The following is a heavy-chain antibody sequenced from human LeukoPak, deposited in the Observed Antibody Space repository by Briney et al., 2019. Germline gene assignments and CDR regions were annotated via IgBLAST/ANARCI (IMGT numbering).Heavy chain of an antibody. J-gene: IGHJ4*02. CDR3: ASRKLGNDY. D-gene: IGHD7-27*01. V-gene: IGHV4-39*07. Sequence: SETLSLTCTVSGGYISRSSYYWGWIRQPPGKGLEWIASIYYTGSTYYNPSLKTRVTISVDTSKNQFSLKLSSVTAADTAVYYCASRKLGNDYWGQGTLVTVSS. CDR1: GGYISRSSYY. CDR2: IYYTGST.